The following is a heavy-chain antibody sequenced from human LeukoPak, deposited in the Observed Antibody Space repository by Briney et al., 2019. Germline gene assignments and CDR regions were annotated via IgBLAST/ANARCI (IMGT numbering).Heavy chain of an antibody. CDR2: IKQDGSEE. V-gene: IGHV3-7*05. CDR1: GFTFGSYC. D-gene: IGHD4/OR15-4a*01. CDR3: ARARLTTYCYYGMDV. Sequence: GGSLRLSCAAAGFTFGSYCMSWVRQAPGEGLEWVADIKQDGSEEYYVDSMKGRFTISRDNANNSLYLQMDSLRTEDTAVYYCARARLTTYCYYGMDVWGQGTTVTVSS. J-gene: IGHJ6*02.